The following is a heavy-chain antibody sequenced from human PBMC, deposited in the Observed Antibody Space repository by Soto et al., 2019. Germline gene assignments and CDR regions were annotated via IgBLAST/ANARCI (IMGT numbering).Heavy chain of an antibody. V-gene: IGHV4-31*03. CDR3: TRARRFTSSWFWFDP. CDR2: IYYSGIT. CDR1: GDPISSGDYN. D-gene: IGHD6-13*01. J-gene: IGHJ5*02. Sequence: SETLSLTCIVSGDPISSGDYNWNWIGQHPGKGPEWIGYIYYSGITNYNPSLRSRVTLSVDTAQNQFSLRLASVTAADTAVYYCTRARRFTSSWFWFDPWGQGTLVTVSS.